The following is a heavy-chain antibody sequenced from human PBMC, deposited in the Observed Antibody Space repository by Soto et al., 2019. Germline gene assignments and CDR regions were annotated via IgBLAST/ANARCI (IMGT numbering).Heavy chain of an antibody. D-gene: IGHD6-13*01. V-gene: IGHV3-23*01. J-gene: IGHJ4*02. Sequence: GGSLRLSCAASGFTFSSYAMTWVRQAPGKGLEWVSAISGSGGSTYYADSVKGRFTISRDNSKNTLHLQMNSLRAEDTAVYYCAKDYPTRRIAAAGLFDYWGQGTLVTVSS. CDR2: ISGSGGST. CDR1: GFTFSSYA. CDR3: AKDYPTRRIAAAGLFDY.